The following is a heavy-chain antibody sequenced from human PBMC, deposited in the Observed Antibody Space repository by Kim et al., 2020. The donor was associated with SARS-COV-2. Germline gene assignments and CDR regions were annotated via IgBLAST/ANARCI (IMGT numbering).Heavy chain of an antibody. J-gene: IGHJ5*01. V-gene: IGHV3-21*01. CDR1: GITFSSYG. CDR2: ISSTGYYI. Sequence: GGSLRLSCAASGITFSSYGMNWVRQAPGKGLEWVSSISSTGYYIYYADSVKGRFTISRDNAKNSLYLQMNSLRAEDTAVYYCARFPPGEGSSWYLNWFDSCGQGTLVTVSS. D-gene: IGHD6-13*01. CDR3: ARFPPGEGSSWYLNWFDS.